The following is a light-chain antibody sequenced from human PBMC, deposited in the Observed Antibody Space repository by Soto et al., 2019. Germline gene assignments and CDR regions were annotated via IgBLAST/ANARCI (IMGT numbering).Light chain of an antibody. CDR2: DAS. Sequence: EIVLTQSPATLSLSPGERATLSCRASQSVSSYLAWYQQKPGQAPRLLIYDASNRATGIPARFSGSGSGTDFTLTICSLEPEDFAVYYCQQRSNWPPGGTFGQGTKLQIK. CDR3: QQRSNWPPGGT. V-gene: IGKV3-11*01. J-gene: IGKJ2*02. CDR1: QSVSSY.